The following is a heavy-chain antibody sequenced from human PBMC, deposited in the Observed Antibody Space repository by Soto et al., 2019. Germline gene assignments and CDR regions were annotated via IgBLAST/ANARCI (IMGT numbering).Heavy chain of an antibody. CDR1: GGSFSGYY. Sequence: PSETLSLTCAVYGGSFSGYYWSWIRQPPGKGLEWIGEINHSGSTNYNPSLKSRVTISVDTSKNQFSLKLSSVTAADTAVYYCASLDITIFGVSDYWGQGTLVTVSS. CDR3: ASLDITIFGVSDY. D-gene: IGHD3-3*01. V-gene: IGHV4-34*01. J-gene: IGHJ4*02. CDR2: INHSGST.